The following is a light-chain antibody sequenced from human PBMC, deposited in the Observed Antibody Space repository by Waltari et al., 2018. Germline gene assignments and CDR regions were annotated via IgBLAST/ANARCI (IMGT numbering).Light chain of an antibody. CDR1: QSVLYCSNTKNY. V-gene: IGKV4-1*01. CDR3: QQYYTTPYT. J-gene: IGKJ2*01. Sequence: DIVMTQSPDSLAVSLGERPTINCKSSQSVLYCSNTKNYLAWYQQKPGQPPKLLIYWASTRESGVPDRFSGSGSGTDFTLTISSLQAEDVAVYYCQQYYTTPYTFGQGTKLEIK. CDR2: WAS.